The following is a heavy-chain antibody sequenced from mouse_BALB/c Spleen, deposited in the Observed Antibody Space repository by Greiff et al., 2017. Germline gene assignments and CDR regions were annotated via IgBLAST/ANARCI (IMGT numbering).Heavy chain of an antibody. Sequence: EVKLVVSGGGLVQPGGSLKLSCAASGFTFSSFGMHWVRQAPEKGLEWVAYISSGSSTIYYADTVKGRFTISRDNPKNTLFLQMTSLRSEDTAMYYCARGIHYYFDYWGRGTTLTVSS. V-gene: IGHV5-17*02. D-gene: IGHD1-2*01. CDR2: ISSGSSTI. CDR3: ARGIHYYFDY. J-gene: IGHJ2*01. CDR1: GFTFSSFG.